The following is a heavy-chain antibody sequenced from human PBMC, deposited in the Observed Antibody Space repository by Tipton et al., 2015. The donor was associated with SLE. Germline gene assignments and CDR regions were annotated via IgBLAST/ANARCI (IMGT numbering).Heavy chain of an antibody. V-gene: IGHV4-61*08. CDR3: ARHFGRSIEFYY. D-gene: IGHD3/OR15-3a*01. Sequence: TLSLTCTVSGVYISSGGYYWSWIRQHPGKGLERIGIIYYNGGTNYNPSLESRLTVSVDTSKKQFSLNLSSVTAADTAVYYCARHFGRSIEFYYWGQGALVTVSS. CDR2: IYYNGGT. J-gene: IGHJ4*02. CDR1: GVYISSGGYY.